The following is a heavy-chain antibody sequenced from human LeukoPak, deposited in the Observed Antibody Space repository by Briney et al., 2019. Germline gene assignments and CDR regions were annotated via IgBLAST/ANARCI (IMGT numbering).Heavy chain of an antibody. D-gene: IGHD2-21*02. Sequence: SETLSLTCTVSGGSISSSSYYWGWIRQPPGKGLEWIGSIYYSGSTYYNPSLKSRVTISVDTSKNQFSLKLSSVTAADTAVYYCASVVVTAIVWYFDLWGRGTLVTVSS. J-gene: IGHJ2*01. CDR1: GGSISSSSYY. CDR3: ASVVVTAIVWYFDL. CDR2: IYYSGST. V-gene: IGHV4-39*07.